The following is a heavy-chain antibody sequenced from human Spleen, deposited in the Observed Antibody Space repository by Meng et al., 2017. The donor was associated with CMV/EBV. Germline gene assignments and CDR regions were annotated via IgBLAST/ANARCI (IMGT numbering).Heavy chain of an antibody. J-gene: IGHJ4*02. CDR3: ARGGVWY. D-gene: IGHD3-16*01. CDR1: GFTFSSYA. Sequence: GESLKISCAASGFTFSSYAMHWVRQAPGKGLEWVAVISYDGSNKYYADSVKGRFTISRDNSKNTLYLQMNSLRAEDTAVYYCARGGVWYWGRGTLVTVSS. CDR2: ISYDGSNK. V-gene: IGHV3-30-3*01.